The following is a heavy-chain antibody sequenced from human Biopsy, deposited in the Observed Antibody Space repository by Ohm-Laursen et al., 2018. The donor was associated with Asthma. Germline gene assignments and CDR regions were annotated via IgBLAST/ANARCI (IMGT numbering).Heavy chain of an antibody. Sequence: GASVKVSCKTSGYTFIGYHIHWVRQAPGQGLEWMGWINTNTGNPTYAQGFTGRFVFSLDTSVNTAHLQISSLKAEDTAVYFCARMISYYDEMRDPFFDYWGQGTLVTVSS. CDR1: GYTFIGYH. CDR3: ARMISYYDEMRDPFFDY. CDR2: INTNTGNP. J-gene: IGHJ4*02. V-gene: IGHV7-4-1*02. D-gene: IGHD3-16*01.